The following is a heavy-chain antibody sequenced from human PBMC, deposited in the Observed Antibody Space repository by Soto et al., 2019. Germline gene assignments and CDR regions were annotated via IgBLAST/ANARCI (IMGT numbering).Heavy chain of an antibody. CDR3: ARVREVADY. D-gene: IGHD1-26*01. V-gene: IGHV3-11*01. J-gene: IGHJ4*02. CDR2: ISSSGTTT. Sequence: QAQLVESGGGLVKPGGSLRLSCAASGFSFSDYSITWIRQAPGLGLEYISSISSSGTTTYYADSVKGRFTFSRDNAKNSLYLQMSSLRVDDTAVYYCARVREVADYWGQGTLVTVSA. CDR1: GFSFSDYS.